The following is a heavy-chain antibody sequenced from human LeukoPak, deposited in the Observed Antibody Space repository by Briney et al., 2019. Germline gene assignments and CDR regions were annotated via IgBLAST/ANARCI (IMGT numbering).Heavy chain of an antibody. J-gene: IGHJ4*02. CDR1: GFTFDDYA. V-gene: IGHV3-9*01. Sequence: PGRSLRLSCAASGFTFDDYAMHWVRQAPGKGLEWVSGISRNSGSIGYADSVKGRFTISRDNAKNSLYLQMNSLRAEDTALYYCAKGGSYPFDYWGQGTLLTVSS. D-gene: IGHD1-26*01. CDR2: ISRNSGSI. CDR3: AKGGSYPFDY.